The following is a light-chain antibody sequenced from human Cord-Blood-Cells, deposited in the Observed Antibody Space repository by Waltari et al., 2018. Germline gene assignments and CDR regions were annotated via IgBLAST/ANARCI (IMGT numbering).Light chain of an antibody. CDR1: TGAVTSGHY. V-gene: IGLV7-46*01. CDR3: LLSYSGARSVV. Sequence: QAVVTQEPSLTVSPGGTVTLTCGSSTGAVTSGHYPYWFQQKPGQAPRTLIYDTSNKHSWTPARFSDSLLGGKAALTLSGAQPEDEAEYYCLLSYSGARSVVFGGGTKLTVL. CDR2: DTS. J-gene: IGLJ2*01.